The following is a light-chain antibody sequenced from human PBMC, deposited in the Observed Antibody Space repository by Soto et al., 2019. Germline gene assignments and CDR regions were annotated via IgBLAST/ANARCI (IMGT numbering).Light chain of an antibody. CDR3: SSYAGSKNLI. CDR1: SSDVGGYNY. J-gene: IGLJ2*01. Sequence: QSALTQPPSASGSPGQSVTISCTGTSSDVGGYNYVSWYQQHPGKAPKLMIYDVSKRPSGVPDRFSGSKSGNTASLTVSGLQADDEANYYCSSYAGSKNLIFGGGTKLTAL. V-gene: IGLV2-8*01. CDR2: DVS.